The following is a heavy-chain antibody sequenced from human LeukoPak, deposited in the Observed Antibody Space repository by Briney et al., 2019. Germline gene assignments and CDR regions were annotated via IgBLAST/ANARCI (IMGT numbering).Heavy chain of an antibody. J-gene: IGHJ4*02. V-gene: IGHV3-74*01. D-gene: IGHD1-26*01. Sequence: GGSLRLSCAASGFTFSSYWMHWVRRAPGKGLVWVSRINSGGGTTNYADSVTGRFTISRDNAKNTLYLQMNSLKAEDTAVYYCARDTWGPEYWGQGTLVTVSS. CDR3: ARDTWGPEY. CDR1: GFTFSSYW. CDR2: INSGGGTT.